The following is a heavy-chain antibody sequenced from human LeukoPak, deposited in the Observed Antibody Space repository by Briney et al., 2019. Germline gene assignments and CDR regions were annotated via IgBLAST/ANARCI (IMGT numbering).Heavy chain of an antibody. V-gene: IGHV3-21*01. CDR3: ARDIWFGIDAFDI. Sequence: GGSLRLSCAASGFTFSSYNMNWVRQAPGKGLEWVSSISSSSSYIYYADSVKGRFTISRDNAKNSLYLQMNSLRAEDTAVYYCARDIWFGIDAFDIWGQGTMVTVSS. CDR1: GFTFSSYN. CDR2: ISSSSSYI. D-gene: IGHD3-10*01. J-gene: IGHJ3*02.